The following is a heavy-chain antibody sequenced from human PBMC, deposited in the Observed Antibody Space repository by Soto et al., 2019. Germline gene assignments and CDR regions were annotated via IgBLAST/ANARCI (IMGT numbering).Heavy chain of an antibody. D-gene: IGHD2-2*02. CDR1: GYTFTSYY. CDR2: INPSGGST. CDR3: ARDLIVVVPAAIVGLDY. Sequence: QVQLVQSGAEVKKPGASVKVSCKASGYTFTSYYMHWVRQAPGQGLEWMGIINPSGGSTSYAQKFQGRVTMTRDTSTSTVYMELSSLRSEDTAVYYCARDLIVVVPAAIVGLDYWGQGTLVTVSS. J-gene: IGHJ4*02. V-gene: IGHV1-46*01.